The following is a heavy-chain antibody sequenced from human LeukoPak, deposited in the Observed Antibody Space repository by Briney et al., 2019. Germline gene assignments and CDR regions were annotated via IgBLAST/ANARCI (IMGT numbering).Heavy chain of an antibody. D-gene: IGHD3-10*01. CDR3: ARRYGSGSYYKFDP. J-gene: IGHJ5*02. V-gene: IGHV4-30-4*08. CDR2: IYYSGST. Sequence: SETLSLTCTVSGGSISSGDYYWSWIRQPPGKGLEWIGYIYYSGSTNYNPSLKSRVTMSVDTSKNQFSLKLSSVTAADTAVYYCARRYGSGSYYKFDPWGQGTLVTVSS. CDR1: GGSISSGDYY.